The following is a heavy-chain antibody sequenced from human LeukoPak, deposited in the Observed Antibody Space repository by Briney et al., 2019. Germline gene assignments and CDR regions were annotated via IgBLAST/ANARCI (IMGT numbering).Heavy chain of an antibody. D-gene: IGHD5-18*01. CDR1: GYTFTSYG. V-gene: IGHV1-18*01. CDR2: ISAYNGNT. CDR3: ARGPPFVDTAMLDY. Sequence: GASVKVSCKASGYTFTSYGISWVRQAPGRGLEWMGWISAYNGNTNYAQKLQGRVTMSTDTSTSTAYMELRSLRSDDTAVYYCARGPPFVDTAMLDYWGQGTLVTVSS. J-gene: IGHJ4*02.